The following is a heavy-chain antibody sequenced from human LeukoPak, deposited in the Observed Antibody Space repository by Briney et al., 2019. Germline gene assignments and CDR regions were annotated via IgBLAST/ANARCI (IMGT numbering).Heavy chain of an antibody. J-gene: IGHJ4*02. CDR3: TTGIGNYYYY. Sequence: PGGSLRLSCAASGFTFSNYGMHWVRQAPGKGLEWVAFIRNDGSNKYYADSVKGRFTVSRDNAKNTLYLQMDSLRAEDTAVYYCTTGIGNYYYYWGQGTLVTVAS. CDR2: IRNDGSNK. CDR1: GFTFSNYG. D-gene: IGHD1-14*01. V-gene: IGHV3-30*02.